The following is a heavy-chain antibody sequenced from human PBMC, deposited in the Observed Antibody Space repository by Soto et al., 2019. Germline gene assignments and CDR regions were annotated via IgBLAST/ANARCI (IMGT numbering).Heavy chain of an antibody. Sequence: ASVKVSCKASGYTFTSHAMHWVRQAPGQRLEWMGWINAGNGNTKYSQKFQGRVTITTDTSASTAYMELSSLRSEDTAVYYCTRDGIAAAGTSWFDPWGQGTLVTVSS. D-gene: IGHD6-13*01. CDR1: GYTFTSHA. CDR2: INAGNGNT. V-gene: IGHV1-3*01. CDR3: TRDGIAAAGTSWFDP. J-gene: IGHJ5*02.